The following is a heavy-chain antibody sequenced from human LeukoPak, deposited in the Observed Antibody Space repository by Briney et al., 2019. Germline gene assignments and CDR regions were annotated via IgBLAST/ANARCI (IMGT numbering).Heavy chain of an antibody. CDR3: ARTRQPRIRLPSPFDY. V-gene: IGHV1-18*01. CDR1: GYTFTSYG. J-gene: IGHJ4*02. CDR2: ISAYNGNT. D-gene: IGHD2-15*01. Sequence: ASVKVSCKASGYTFTSYGISWVRQAPGQGLEWMGWISAYNGNTNYAQKLQGRVTMTTDTSTSTAYMELRSLRSDDTAVYYCARTRQPRIRLPSPFDYWGQGTLVTVSS.